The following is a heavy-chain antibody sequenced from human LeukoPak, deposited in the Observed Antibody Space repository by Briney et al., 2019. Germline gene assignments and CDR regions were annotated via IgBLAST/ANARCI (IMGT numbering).Heavy chain of an antibody. Sequence: GGSLRLSCAASGFTFSSYAMSWVRQAPGKGLEWVSAISGSGGSTYYADSVKGRFSISKDNSKNTLYLQMSSLRAEDTAVYYCARVVDHDYGDYYLDYWGQGTLVTVSS. V-gene: IGHV3-23*01. CDR1: GFTFSSYA. CDR3: ARVVDHDYGDYYLDY. CDR2: ISGSGGST. D-gene: IGHD4-17*01. J-gene: IGHJ4*02.